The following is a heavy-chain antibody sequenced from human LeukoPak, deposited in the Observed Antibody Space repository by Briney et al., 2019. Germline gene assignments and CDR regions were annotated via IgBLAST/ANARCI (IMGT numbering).Heavy chain of an antibody. J-gene: IGHJ4*02. Sequence: GGSLRLSCAASGFTFSSYWMSWVRQAPGKGLEWVANIKQDGSEKYYVDSVKGRFTISRDNAKNSLYLQMNSLRAEDTAVYFCAAYDSSGYVDYWGQGTLVTVSS. CDR2: IKQDGSEK. CDR1: GFTFSSYW. D-gene: IGHD3-22*01. V-gene: IGHV3-7*01. CDR3: AAYDSSGYVDY.